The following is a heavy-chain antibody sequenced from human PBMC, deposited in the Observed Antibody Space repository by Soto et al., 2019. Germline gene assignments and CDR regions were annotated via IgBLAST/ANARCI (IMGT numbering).Heavy chain of an antibody. D-gene: IGHD3-10*01. CDR1: GYSFTSYW. J-gene: IGHJ6*02. CDR2: IYPGDSDT. Sequence: GESLKISCKGSGYSFTSYWIGWVRQMPGKGLAWMGIIYPGDSDTRYSPSFQGQVTISADKSISTAYLQWSSLKASDTAMYYCARMSPGVYYYYGMDVWGQGTTVTVSS. V-gene: IGHV5-51*01. CDR3: ARMSPGVYYYYGMDV.